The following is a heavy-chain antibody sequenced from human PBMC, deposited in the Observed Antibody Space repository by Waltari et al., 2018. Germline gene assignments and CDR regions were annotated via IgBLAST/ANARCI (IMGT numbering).Heavy chain of an antibody. V-gene: IGHV1-69*05. CDR3: ASAQPWARSEYFQH. D-gene: IGHD3-16*01. J-gene: IGHJ1*01. CDR2: IIPIFGTG. Sequence: QVQLVQSGAEVKKPGSSVKVPCKASGGTFSSYAISWVRQAPGQGLEWMGGIIPIFGTGNYAQKFQGRVRITTDEATSTAYMELSSLRSEDTAVYYYASAQPWARSEYFQHWGQGTLVTVSS. CDR1: GGTFSSYA.